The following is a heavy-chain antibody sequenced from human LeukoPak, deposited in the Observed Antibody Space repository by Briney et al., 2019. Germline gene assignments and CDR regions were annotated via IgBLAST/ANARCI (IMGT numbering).Heavy chain of an antibody. CDR2: IYSGGST. J-gene: IGHJ5*02. CDR1: GFTVSSNY. CDR3: ALYYYDSSGYYNWFDP. D-gene: IGHD3-22*01. V-gene: IGHV3-53*01. Sequence: PGGSLRLSCAASGFTVSSNYMSWVRQAPGKGLEWVSVIYSGGSTYYADSVKGRFTISRDNSKNTLYLQMNSLRAEDTAVYYRALYYYDSSGYYNWFDPWGQGTLVTVSS.